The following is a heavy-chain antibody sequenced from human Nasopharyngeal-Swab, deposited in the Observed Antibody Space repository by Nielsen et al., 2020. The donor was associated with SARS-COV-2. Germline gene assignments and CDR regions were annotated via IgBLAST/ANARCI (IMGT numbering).Heavy chain of an antibody. CDR2: INHSGST. CDR3: ARIGCSGGSCYCDY. V-gene: IGHV4-34*01. J-gene: IGHJ4*02. D-gene: IGHD2-15*01. CDR1: GGSFSGYY. Sequence: SETLSPTCAVYGGSFSGYYWSWIRQPPGKGLEWIGEINHSGSTNYNPSLKSRVTISIDTSKNQFSLKLNSVTAADTAAYYCARIGCSGGSCYCDYWGQGTLVTVSS.